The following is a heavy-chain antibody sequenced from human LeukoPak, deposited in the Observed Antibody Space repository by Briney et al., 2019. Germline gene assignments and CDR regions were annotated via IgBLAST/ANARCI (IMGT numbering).Heavy chain of an antibody. CDR3: ARGYYYDSSGYYYLSAFDI. D-gene: IGHD3-22*01. J-gene: IGHJ3*02. V-gene: IGHV4-39*07. CDR2: IYYSGST. Sequence: PSETLSLTCTVSGGSISSSSYYWGWIRQPPGKGLEWIGSIYYSGSTYYNPSLKSRVTISVDTSKNQFSLKLSSVTAADTAVYYCARGYYYDSSGYYYLSAFDIWGQGTMVTVSS. CDR1: GGSISSSSYY.